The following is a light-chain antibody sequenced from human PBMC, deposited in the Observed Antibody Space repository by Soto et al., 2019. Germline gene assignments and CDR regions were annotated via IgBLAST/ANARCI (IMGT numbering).Light chain of an antibody. CDR3: QQFYDLPIT. J-gene: IGKJ5*01. CDR1: QDISDV. V-gene: IGKV1-33*01. CDR2: DAS. Sequence: DIQMTQSPSALSSSGGDIVTISCEASQDISDVLNWYQQQPGKAPKVLIYDASKLQTGVPSRFSGRGSGKDFTFTISSLQPDDSGTYYCQQFYDLPITFGQGTRLEIK.